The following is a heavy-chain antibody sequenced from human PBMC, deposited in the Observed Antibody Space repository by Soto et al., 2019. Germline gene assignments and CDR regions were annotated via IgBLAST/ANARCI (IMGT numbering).Heavy chain of an antibody. CDR2: IYSGGST. Sequence: HPGGSLRLSCAASGFTVSSNYMSWVRQAPGKGLEWVSVIYSGGSTYYADSVKGRFTISRDNSKNTLYLQMNSLRAEDTAVYYCARLFPAIVVVPAALDYWGQRALVTVSS. V-gene: IGHV3-53*01. D-gene: IGHD2-2*01. CDR1: GFTVSSNY. J-gene: IGHJ4*02. CDR3: ARLFPAIVVVPAALDY.